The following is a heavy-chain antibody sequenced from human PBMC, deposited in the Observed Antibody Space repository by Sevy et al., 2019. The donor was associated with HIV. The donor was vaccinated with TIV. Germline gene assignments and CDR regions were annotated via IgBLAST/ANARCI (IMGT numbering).Heavy chain of an antibody. Sequence: SETLSLTCTVSGGSIGSYYWIWIRQPPGKGLDWMGYLDYSGRTRYNPSLKGRVSISVDTSKSQLSLKMTSVTAAVTAVYYCARAGGTTDWGMDVWGQGTTVTVSS. CDR2: LDYSGRT. CDR1: GGSIGSYY. J-gene: IGHJ6*02. V-gene: IGHV4-59*01. CDR3: ARAGGTTDWGMDV. D-gene: IGHD2-2*01.